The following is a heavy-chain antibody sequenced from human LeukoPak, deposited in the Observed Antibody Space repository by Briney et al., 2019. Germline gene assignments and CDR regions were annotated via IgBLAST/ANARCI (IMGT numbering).Heavy chain of an antibody. Sequence: GGSLRLSCAASGFTFSSYGMSWVRQAPGKGLEWVSAIGGSGGSTYYADSVKGRFTISRDNSKNTLYLRMNSLRAEDTAVYYCAKRRMGSGSYYNQLDYWGQGTLVTVSS. CDR3: AKRRMGSGSYYNQLDY. CDR2: IGGSGGST. J-gene: IGHJ4*02. V-gene: IGHV3-23*01. D-gene: IGHD3-10*01. CDR1: GFTFSSYG.